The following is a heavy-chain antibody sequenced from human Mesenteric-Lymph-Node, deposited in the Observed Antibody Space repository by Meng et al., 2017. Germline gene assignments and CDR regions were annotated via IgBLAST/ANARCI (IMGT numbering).Heavy chain of an antibody. CDR1: GYTFTGYY. Sequence: ASVKVSCKASGYTFTGYYMHWVRQAPGQGLEWMGWINPNSGGTNYAQKFQGRVTMTRDTSISTAYMELSRLRSDDTAVYYCATNYYDSSGYYSDGAFDIWGQGKMVTVSS. J-gene: IGHJ3*02. V-gene: IGHV1-2*02. CDR3: ATNYYDSSGYYSDGAFDI. CDR2: INPNSGGT. D-gene: IGHD3-22*01.